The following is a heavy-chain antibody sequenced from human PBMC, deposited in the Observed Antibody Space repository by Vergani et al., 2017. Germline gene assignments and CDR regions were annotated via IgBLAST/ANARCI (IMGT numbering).Heavy chain of an antibody. D-gene: IGHD3-10*01. CDR2: ISGSGGST. V-gene: IGHV3-23*04. Sequence: VQLVQSGAEVKKPGASVKVSCKASGYTFTSYGISWVRQAPGKGLEWVSAISGSGGSTYYADSVKGRFTISRDNSKNTLYLQMNSLRAEDTAVYYCAKDLVRGVIIKHYYYGMDVWGQGTTVTVSS. CDR3: AKDLVRGVIIKHYYYGMDV. CDR1: GYTFTSYG. J-gene: IGHJ6*02.